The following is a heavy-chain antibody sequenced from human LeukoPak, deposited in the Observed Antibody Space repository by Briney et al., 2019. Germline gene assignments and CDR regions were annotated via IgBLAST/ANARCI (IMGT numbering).Heavy chain of an antibody. V-gene: IGHV6-1*01. D-gene: IGHD6-19*01. Sequence: SPTLSLTCAFSGDSVSINSSAWNWIRQSPSRGLEWLGRTYYRSKWYNDYAVSVKSRITINPDTSKNQFSLQLNAVTPEDTAVYYCARDRRQTAGSGWYGLWGRGTLVTVSS. CDR1: GDSVSINSSA. CDR3: ARDRRQTAGSGWYGL. J-gene: IGHJ4*02. CDR2: TYYRSKWYN.